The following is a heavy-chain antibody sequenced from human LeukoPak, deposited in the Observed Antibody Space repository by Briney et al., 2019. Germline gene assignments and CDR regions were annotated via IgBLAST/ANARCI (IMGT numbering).Heavy chain of an antibody. CDR3: ARGGYDILTGYYKGPYYYYYMDV. CDR1: GYAFTSYG. J-gene: IGHJ6*03. V-gene: IGHV1-18*01. CDR2: ISVYNGNI. D-gene: IGHD3-9*01. Sequence: GASVKVSCKASGYAFTSYGITWVRQAPGQGLEWMGWISVYNGNIKYVQKFQDRVTMTTDTFTSTAYMELSSLRSEDTAVYYCARGGYDILTGYYKGPYYYYYMDVWGKGTTVTISS.